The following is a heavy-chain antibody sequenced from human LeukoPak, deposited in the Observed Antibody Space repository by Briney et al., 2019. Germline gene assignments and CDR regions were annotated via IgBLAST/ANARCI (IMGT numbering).Heavy chain of an antibody. V-gene: IGHV3-21*01. J-gene: IGHJ4*02. CDR2: ISSSSSYI. D-gene: IGHD3-10*01. CDR3: ARDHGSGSYSLDY. Sequence: GGSLSLSCAASGFPFSSYSMNWVRPAPGKGLEWVSSISSSSSYIYYADSVKGRSTISRDNAKNSLYLQMNSLRAEDTAVYYCARDHGSGSYSLDYWGQGTLVTVSS. CDR1: GFPFSSYS.